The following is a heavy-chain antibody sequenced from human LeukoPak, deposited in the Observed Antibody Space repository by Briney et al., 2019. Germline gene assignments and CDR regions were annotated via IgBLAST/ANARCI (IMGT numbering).Heavy chain of an antibody. CDR2: ISTGGSTI. CDR1: GFSFNNYE. D-gene: IGHD2-21*02. CDR3: VRSKASMTYDAFDI. J-gene: IGHJ3*02. Sequence: PGGSLRLSCAASGFSFNNYEMNWVRQAPGKGLEWVSYISTGGSTIYYSDSVKGRFTISRDNAKNSLYLQMHSLRAEDTAVYYCVRSKASMTYDAFDIWGQGTMVTVSS. V-gene: IGHV3-48*03.